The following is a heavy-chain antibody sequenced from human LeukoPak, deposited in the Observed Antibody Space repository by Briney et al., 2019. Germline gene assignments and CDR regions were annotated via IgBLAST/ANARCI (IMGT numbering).Heavy chain of an antibody. J-gene: IGHJ5*02. CDR1: GGSISSSSYY. V-gene: IGHV4-39*07. CDR2: IYYSGRT. CDR3: ASESVFGVVIIRSDP. Sequence: PSETLSLTCTVSGGSISSSSYYWGWIRQPPGKGLEWIGSIYYSGRTYYNPSLKSRVTISVDTSKNQFSLKLSSVTAADTAVYYCASESVFGVVIIRSDPWGQGTLVTVSS. D-gene: IGHD3-3*01.